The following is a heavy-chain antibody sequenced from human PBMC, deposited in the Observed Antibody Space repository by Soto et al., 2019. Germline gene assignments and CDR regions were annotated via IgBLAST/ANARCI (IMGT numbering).Heavy chain of an antibody. CDR2: ISGTYSII. CDR1: GFTFSDYY. V-gene: IGHV3-11*01. CDR3: ARVGLAAADYDY. D-gene: IGHD6-13*01. J-gene: IGHJ4*02. Sequence: QVQLVESGGVLVKPGGSPRLSCAASGFTFSDYYMSWIRQAPGKGLEWVSFISGTYSIIDYADSVKGRFTISRDNAKNSMFLQMNSLRVEDTAVYYCARVGLAAADYDYWGQGTLVTVSS.